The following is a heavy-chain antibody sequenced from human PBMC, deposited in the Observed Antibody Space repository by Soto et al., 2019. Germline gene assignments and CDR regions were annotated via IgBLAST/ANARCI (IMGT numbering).Heavy chain of an antibody. Sequence: SETLSLTCAVYGGSFSGYYWSWIRQPPWKGLEWIGEINHSGSTNYNPSLKSRVTISVDTSKNQFSLKLSSVTAADTAVYYYARANWYSEYWGQGIPVTVSS. CDR1: GGSFSGYY. V-gene: IGHV4-34*01. D-gene: IGHD7-27*01. J-gene: IGHJ4*02. CDR2: INHSGST. CDR3: ARANWYSEY.